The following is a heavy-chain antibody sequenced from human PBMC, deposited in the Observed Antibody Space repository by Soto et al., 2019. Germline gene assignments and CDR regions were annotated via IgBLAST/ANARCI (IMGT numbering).Heavy chain of an antibody. CDR1: GYSFTSYW. CDR2: IEPSDSYT. Sequence: GESLEISCKGSGYSFTSYWISWGREMPGKGLGWRGRIEPSDSYTNHSPSFQGHVTISADKSISTAYLQSSSLKASDTAMYYCAILVGATTYGMDVWGQGTTVTVSS. V-gene: IGHV5-10-1*01. CDR3: AILVGATTYGMDV. D-gene: IGHD1-26*01. J-gene: IGHJ6*02.